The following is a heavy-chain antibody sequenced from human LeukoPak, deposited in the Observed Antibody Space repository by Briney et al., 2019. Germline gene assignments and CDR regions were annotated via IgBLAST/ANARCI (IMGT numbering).Heavy chain of an antibody. D-gene: IGHD1-1*01. CDR1: GFSFGHFT. CDR2: ISSQNSYI. J-gene: IGHJ3*02. CDR3: ARKQLGSTFDI. Sequence: GGSLRLSCVASGFSFGHFTMNWLRLSPGRGLEWVSPISSQNSYIHYADSVRGRFSISRDNANSSLYLQMNRLSPEDSAVYFCARKQLGSTFDIWGQGAMVTVSS. V-gene: IGHV3-21*06.